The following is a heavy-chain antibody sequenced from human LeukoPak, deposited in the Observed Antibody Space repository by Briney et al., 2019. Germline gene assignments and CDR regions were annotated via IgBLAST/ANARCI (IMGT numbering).Heavy chain of an antibody. D-gene: IGHD4-17*01. V-gene: IGHV1-8*01. CDR3: ARGITSDYGEGNWFDP. CDR1: GYTFTSYD. CDR2: MNPNSGNT. J-gene: IGHJ5*02. Sequence: ASVKVSCKASGYTFTSYDINWVRQATGQGLEWMGWMNPNSGNTGYAQKFQGRVTMTRNTSISTAYMELSSLRSEDTAVYYCARGITSDYGEGNWFDPWGQGTLVTVSS.